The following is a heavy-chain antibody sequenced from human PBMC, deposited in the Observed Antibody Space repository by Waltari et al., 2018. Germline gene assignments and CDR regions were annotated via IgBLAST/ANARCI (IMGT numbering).Heavy chain of an antibody. Sequence: ETHLVESGGGLVQPGGSLRPSCAASGFTFSSYWMTWVRQAPGKGLEWVANIRQDGSEKYYVDSVKGRFTISRDNAKNSLYLQMNSLKADDTAVYYCARSSSTEFDSWGQGTLVTVSS. V-gene: IGHV3-7*01. CDR2: IRQDGSEK. J-gene: IGHJ4*02. CDR1: GFTFSSYW. CDR3: ARSSSTEFDS. D-gene: IGHD2-2*01.